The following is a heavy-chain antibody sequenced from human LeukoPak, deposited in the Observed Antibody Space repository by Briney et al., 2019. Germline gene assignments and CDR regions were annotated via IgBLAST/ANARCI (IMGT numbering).Heavy chain of an antibody. V-gene: IGHV3-23*01. CDR2: ISGSGFTT. J-gene: IGHJ4*02. CDR3: AKNLRGTAVTPVDF. D-gene: IGHD4-17*01. Sequence: PGGSLRLSCAASGITFSSYAMTWVRQAPGKGLERVSAISGSGFTTYYADSVKGRFAISRDNSNNTLYLYMNYLRAEDTAIYYCAKNLRGTAVTPVDFWGQGTLATVSS. CDR1: GITFSSYA.